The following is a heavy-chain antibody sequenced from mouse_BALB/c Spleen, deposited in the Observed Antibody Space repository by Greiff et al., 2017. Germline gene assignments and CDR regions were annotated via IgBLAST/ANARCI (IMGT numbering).Heavy chain of an antibody. CDR1: GFTFSSYA. CDR2: ISSGGST. Sequence: DVQLVESGGGLVQPGGSLKLSCAASGFTFSSYAMSWVRQTPEKRLEWVASISSGGSTYYPDSVKARFTISRDTARNNLYLQMSSLRTEDTAMYYSASEGYYDGYSYYAMDYWGQGTSVTVSS. CDR3: ASEGYYDGYSYYAMDY. D-gene: IGHD2-3*01. J-gene: IGHJ4*01. V-gene: IGHV5-6-5*01.